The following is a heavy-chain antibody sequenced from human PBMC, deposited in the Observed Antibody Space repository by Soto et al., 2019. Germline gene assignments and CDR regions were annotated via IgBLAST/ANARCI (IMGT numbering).Heavy chain of an antibody. CDR2: IYHSGRT. D-gene: IGHD3-3*01. Sequence: QLPLQESGSGLVKPSQTLSLTCAVSNGSITTFDYSWRWIRQPPGRGLEWIGSIYHSGRTYYIPSLKSRLTMSLDKSKTQFSLKLSSMTAADTAVYFCARDMTIFGVAPGGGMDVWGQGTTVTVSS. CDR1: NGSITTFDYS. CDR3: ARDMTIFGVAPGGGMDV. J-gene: IGHJ6*02. V-gene: IGHV4-30-2*01.